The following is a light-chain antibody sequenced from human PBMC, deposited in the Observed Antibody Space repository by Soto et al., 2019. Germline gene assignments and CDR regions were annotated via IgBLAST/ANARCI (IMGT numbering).Light chain of an antibody. V-gene: IGLV2-14*03. CDR1: SSDIAYYNS. J-gene: IGLJ2*01. CDR2: DVT. Sequence: QSALTQPASVSGSPGQSITISCTGTSSDIAYYNSVSWYQQHPGKAPKVMIYDVTNRPSGVSDRFSGSVSGNTASLTISGLQAEDEAAYYCTSYTSSTTLVFGGGTKLTVL. CDR3: TSYTSSTTLV.